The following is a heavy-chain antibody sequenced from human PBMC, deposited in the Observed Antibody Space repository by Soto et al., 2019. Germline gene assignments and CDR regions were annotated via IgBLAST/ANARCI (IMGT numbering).Heavy chain of an antibody. D-gene: IGHD2-2*01. Sequence: EVQLVESGGGLVQPGGSLRLSCAASGFTFSDHYMDWVRQAPGKGLEWVGRTRYKANSYTTEYAASVKGRFNISRDDSKNSLYLQMNSLKTEESAMYFCASYTGCITSSCFDNDAFDIWGQGTMVTVSS. V-gene: IGHV3-72*01. CDR1: GFTFSDHY. CDR2: TRYKANSYTT. J-gene: IGHJ3*02. CDR3: ASYTGCITSSCFDNDAFDI.